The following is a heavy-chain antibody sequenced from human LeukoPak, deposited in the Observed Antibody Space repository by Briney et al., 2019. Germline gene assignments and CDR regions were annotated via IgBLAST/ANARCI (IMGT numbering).Heavy chain of an antibody. J-gene: IGHJ4*02. D-gene: IGHD3-3*02. V-gene: IGHV3-23*01. CDR3: EKDRGHFWSGFGY. Sequence: GGSLRLSCAASGFTLSSYAMSWVRQAPGKGLEWVSAISGSGGSTYYADSVEGRFHISRDNSKNKLYLQMNSVRAEDTAVYYCEKDRGHFWSGFGYWGQGTLVTVSS. CDR2: ISGSGGST. CDR1: GFTLSSYA.